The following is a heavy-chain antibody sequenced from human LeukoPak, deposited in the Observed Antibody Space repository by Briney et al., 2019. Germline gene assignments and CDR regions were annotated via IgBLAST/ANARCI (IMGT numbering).Heavy chain of an antibody. Sequence: GGSLRLSCAASGFTFSSYSMNWVRQAPGKGLEWVSSISSSSSYIYYADSVKGRFTISRDNAKNSLYLQMYSLRAEDTAVYYCASWVIYGSGSYGDYWGQGTLVTVSS. D-gene: IGHD3-10*01. CDR2: ISSSSSYI. CDR3: ASWVIYGSGSYGDY. CDR1: GFTFSSYS. J-gene: IGHJ4*02. V-gene: IGHV3-21*01.